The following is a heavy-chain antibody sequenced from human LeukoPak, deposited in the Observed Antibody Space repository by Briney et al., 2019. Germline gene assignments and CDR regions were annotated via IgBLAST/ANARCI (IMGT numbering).Heavy chain of an antibody. CDR3: AGHSFDTVDAFDV. CDR1: GFNFNNYW. CDR2: IYPGDYDT. D-gene: IGHD2-2*02. V-gene: IGHV5-51*01. Sequence: GESLKISCEASGFNFNNYWVGWVRQMPWKGLEWMGIIYPGDYDTRYSPSFQGHVTISVDKSISTAYLQWRSLRASDTAMYFCAGHSFDTVDAFDVWGQGTIVTVSA. J-gene: IGHJ3*01.